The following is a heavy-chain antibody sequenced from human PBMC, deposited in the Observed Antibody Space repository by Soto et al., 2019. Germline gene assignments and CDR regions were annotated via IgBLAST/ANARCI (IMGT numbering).Heavy chain of an antibody. CDR3: AKGGRGTTVTADY. J-gene: IGHJ4*02. Sequence: ESGGGVVQPGRSLRLSCAASGFTFSSYGMHWVRQAPGKGLEWVAVISYDGSNKYYADSVKGRFTISRDNSKNTLYLQMNSLRAEDTAVYYCAKGGRGTTVTADYWGQGTLVTVSS. CDR1: GFTFSSYG. CDR2: ISYDGSNK. D-gene: IGHD4-4*01. V-gene: IGHV3-30*18.